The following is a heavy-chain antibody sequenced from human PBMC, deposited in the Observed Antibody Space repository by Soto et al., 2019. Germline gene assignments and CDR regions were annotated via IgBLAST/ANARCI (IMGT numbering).Heavy chain of an antibody. V-gene: IGHV4-61*01. D-gene: IGHD3-10*01. Sequence: PSETLSLTCTVSGDSVTGVSDYWSWIRQPPGKGLEWIGYIYYSGSADYNPSLGSRVTISIDTSKNQFSLKLTSVTAADTAVYYCARGVGFGYYYYHMDLWGQGTTVTVSS. CDR1: GDSVTGVSDY. CDR3: ARGVGFGYYYYHMDL. J-gene: IGHJ6*02. CDR2: IYYSGSA.